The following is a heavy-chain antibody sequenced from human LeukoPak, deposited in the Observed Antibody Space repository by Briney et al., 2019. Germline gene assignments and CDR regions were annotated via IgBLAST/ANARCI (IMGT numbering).Heavy chain of an antibody. J-gene: IGHJ3*01. CDR3: AKDSFSYNGIFDALDV. D-gene: IGHD2-8*01. CDR2: ITSTGKT. CDR1: GFTFRSYA. V-gene: IGHV3-23*01. Sequence: GGSLRLSCGASGFTFRSYAMSWVRQAPGKGLEWVSAITSTGKTYFADSVKGRFTISRDDSKNTLFLQMNSLRAEDTAIYYCAKDSFSYNGIFDALDVWGQGTMVTVSS.